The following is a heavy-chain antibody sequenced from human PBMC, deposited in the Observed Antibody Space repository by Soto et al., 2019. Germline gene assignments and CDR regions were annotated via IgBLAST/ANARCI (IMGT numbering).Heavy chain of an antibody. J-gene: IGHJ5*02. V-gene: IGHV4-59*08. CDR3: ARHFGDRRYNWFDP. D-gene: IGHD3-16*01. CDR1: GGSISSYY. Sequence: SETLSLTCTVSGGSISSYYWSRIRRPPGKGLEWIGYIYYSGSTNYNPSLKSRVTISVDTSKNQFSLKLSSVTAADTAVYYCARHFGDRRYNWFDPWGQGTLVTVSS. CDR2: IYYSGST.